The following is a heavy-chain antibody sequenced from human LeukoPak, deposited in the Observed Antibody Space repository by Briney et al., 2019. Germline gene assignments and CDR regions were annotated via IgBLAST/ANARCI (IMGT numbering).Heavy chain of an antibody. Sequence: SETLSLTCTVSGGSISSSSYYWGWIRQPPEKGLEWIGSIYYSGSTYYNPSLKSRVTISVDTSKNQFSLKLSSVTAADTAVYYCAREPYSGSYYFDYWGQGTLVTVSS. D-gene: IGHD1-26*01. CDR2: IYYSGST. J-gene: IGHJ4*02. CDR1: GGSISSSSYY. CDR3: AREPYSGSYYFDY. V-gene: IGHV4-39*07.